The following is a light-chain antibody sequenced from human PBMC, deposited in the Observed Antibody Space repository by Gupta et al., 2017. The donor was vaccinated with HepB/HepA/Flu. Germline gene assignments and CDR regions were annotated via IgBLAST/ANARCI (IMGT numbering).Light chain of an antibody. V-gene: IGLV1-47*02. CDR2: NDD. CDR3: AEWDNSLSAYV. J-gene: IGLJ1*01. CDR1: SSNVGRDN. Sequence: QPVLTQPPSASGTPGQRVAISCSGSSSNVGRDNVYWYRQLPGTAPKLLIYNDDRRPSGVPDRFSGSKSGTSASRAIRGLRSEDEADDYCAEWDNSLSAYVLGTGTWVTVL.